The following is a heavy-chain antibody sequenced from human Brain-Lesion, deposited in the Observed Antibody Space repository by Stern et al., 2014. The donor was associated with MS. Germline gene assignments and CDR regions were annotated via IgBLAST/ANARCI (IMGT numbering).Heavy chain of an antibody. Sequence: VQLEESGPGLVKPSETLSLTCTVAGGSVSSTSYAWAWIRQPPGKGLEWIGTIYYSGNTYYSPSLKSRLTLSLDTSKNQFSLHRSSGTAADTAVYYCAGEEDIRYCSGGSCTGNWFDPWGQGTLVTVSS. V-gene: IGHV4-39*01. D-gene: IGHD2-15*01. CDR3: AGEEDIRYCSGGSCTGNWFDP. J-gene: IGHJ5*02. CDR1: GGSVSSTSYA. CDR2: IYYSGNT.